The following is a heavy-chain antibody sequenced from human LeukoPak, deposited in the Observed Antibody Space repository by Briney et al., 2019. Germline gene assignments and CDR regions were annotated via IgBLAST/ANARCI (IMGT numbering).Heavy chain of an antibody. CDR1: GYIFTGYY. Sequence: ASVKVSCKASGYIFTGYYMHWVRQAPGQGLEWMGIINPSGGSTSYAQKFQGRVTMTRDTSTSTVYMELSSLRSEDTAVYYCARAGYYYDSSGYYMDAFDIWGQGTMVTVSS. J-gene: IGHJ3*02. D-gene: IGHD3-22*01. V-gene: IGHV1-46*01. CDR2: INPSGGST. CDR3: ARAGYYYDSSGYYMDAFDI.